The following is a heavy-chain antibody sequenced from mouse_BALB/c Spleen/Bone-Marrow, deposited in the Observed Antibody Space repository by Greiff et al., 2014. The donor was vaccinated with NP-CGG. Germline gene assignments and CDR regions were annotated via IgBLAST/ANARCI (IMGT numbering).Heavy chain of an antibody. CDR1: GYTFTGYT. Sequence: VQLKQSGPELVKPGASVKISCKTSGYTFTGYTMHWVKQSHGKSLEWIGGINPNNGGTIYNQKFKGKATLTVDKSSSTAYMELRSLTSEDSAVYYCARKDYGYNYVMDYWGQGTSVTVSS. CDR3: ARKDYGYNYVMDY. V-gene: IGHV1-18*01. CDR2: INPNNGGT. J-gene: IGHJ4*01. D-gene: IGHD1-2*01.